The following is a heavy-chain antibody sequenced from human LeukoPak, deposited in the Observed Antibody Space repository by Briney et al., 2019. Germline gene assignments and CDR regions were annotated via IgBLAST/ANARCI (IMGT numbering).Heavy chain of an antibody. CDR1: GFTFSSYA. CDR3: ATVSENYESSGFRGGSVGY. V-gene: IGHV3-15*01. CDR2: IKRKINGGTT. Sequence: PGGSLRLSCAASGFTFSSYAMSWVRQAPGKGLEWVGRIKRKINGGTTDYAAPVKGRFTISRDDSKNTLYLQMNSLKTEDTAVYYCATVSENYESSGFRGGSVGYWGQGTLVTVSS. D-gene: IGHD3-22*01. J-gene: IGHJ4*02.